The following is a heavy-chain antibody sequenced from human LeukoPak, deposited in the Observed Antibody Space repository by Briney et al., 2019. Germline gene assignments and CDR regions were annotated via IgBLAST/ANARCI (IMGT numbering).Heavy chain of an antibody. Sequence: GGSLRLSCAASGFTFSSYAMSWVRQAPGKGLEWVSTIWTGTTYIYYADSVKGRFTISRDDAMNSLYLQMTSLRAEDTAVYYCARDLPVAGTYHYFDYWGQGNLVTVSS. CDR2: IWTGTTYI. CDR1: GFTFSSYA. J-gene: IGHJ4*02. V-gene: IGHV3-21*01. D-gene: IGHD6-19*01. CDR3: ARDLPVAGTYHYFDY.